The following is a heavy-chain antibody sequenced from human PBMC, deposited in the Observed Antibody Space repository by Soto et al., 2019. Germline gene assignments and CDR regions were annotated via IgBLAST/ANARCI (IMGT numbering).Heavy chain of an antibody. D-gene: IGHD2-15*01. J-gene: IGHJ6*02. CDR3: ARAGAAPYYYDGMDV. V-gene: IGHV1-18*01. CDR1: GYTFSTSG. CDR2: ISTYNGDT. Sequence: QVQLVQSGAEVRKPGASVKVSCKASGYTFSTSGMSWLRQAPGQGLEWMGWISTYNGDTNDAPKFQDRVTMTSDTHTSTAYMELRSLRPDDTAVYYCARAGAAPYYYDGMDVWGQGTRVTVSS.